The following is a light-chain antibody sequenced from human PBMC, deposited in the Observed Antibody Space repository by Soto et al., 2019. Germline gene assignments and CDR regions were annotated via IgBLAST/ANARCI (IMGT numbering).Light chain of an antibody. V-gene: IGLV2-14*01. CDR1: SSDVGGYNY. CDR2: DVN. J-gene: IGLJ2*01. Sequence: ALTQPASVSGSPGQSITISCTGTSSDVGGYNYVSWYQQHPGKAPKLMIYDVNNRPSGVSNRFSGSKSGNTASLTISGLQAEDEADYYCSSYTRSSTVIFGGGTKLTVL. CDR3: SSYTRSSTVI.